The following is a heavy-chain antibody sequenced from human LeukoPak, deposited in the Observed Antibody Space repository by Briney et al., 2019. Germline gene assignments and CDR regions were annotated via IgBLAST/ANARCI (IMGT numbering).Heavy chain of an antibody. CDR1: GGSISSSSYY. Sequence: SETLSLTCTVSGGSISSSSYYWGWIRQPAGKGLEWIGRIYTSGSTNYNPSLKSRITISVDTSKNQFSLKLSSVTAADTAVYYCARVTPVVITSTNWFDPWGQGTLVTVSS. V-gene: IGHV4-61*02. CDR3: ARVTPVVITSTNWFDP. J-gene: IGHJ5*02. D-gene: IGHD3-22*01. CDR2: IYTSGST.